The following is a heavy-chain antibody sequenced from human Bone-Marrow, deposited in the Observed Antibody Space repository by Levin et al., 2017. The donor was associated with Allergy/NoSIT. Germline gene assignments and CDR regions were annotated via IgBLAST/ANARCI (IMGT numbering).Heavy chain of an antibody. CDR2: MSYDESET. Sequence: GESLKISCAASGFAFSSYGMHWVRQAPGKGLDWVAFMSYDESETYYADSVKGRFTISRDNSRDTLYLQMNSLRPEDTALFYCAKPSRGWLNDAFDVWGQGTMVIVSS. CDR3: AKPSRGWLNDAFDV. J-gene: IGHJ3*01. CDR1: GFAFSSYG. V-gene: IGHV3-30*18. D-gene: IGHD5-12*01.